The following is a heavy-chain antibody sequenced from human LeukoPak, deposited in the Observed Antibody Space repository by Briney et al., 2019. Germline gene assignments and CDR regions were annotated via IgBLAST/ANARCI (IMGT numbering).Heavy chain of an antibody. CDR3: ASGNSSSWDYFDY. CDR2: IYYSGST. Sequence: SETLSLTCTVSGGSISSYYWSWIRQPPGKGLEWIGHIYYSGSTNYNPSLKSRVTISVDTSKNQFSLKLSSVTAANTAVYYCASGNSSSWDYFDYWGQGTLVTVSS. CDR1: GGSISSYY. J-gene: IGHJ4*02. D-gene: IGHD6-13*01. V-gene: IGHV4-59*08.